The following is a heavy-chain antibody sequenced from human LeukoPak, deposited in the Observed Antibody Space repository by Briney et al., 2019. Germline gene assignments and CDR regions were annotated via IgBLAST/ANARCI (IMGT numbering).Heavy chain of an antibody. D-gene: IGHD3-22*01. J-gene: IGHJ1*01. Sequence: GGSLRLSCAASGFTFSSYGMHWVRQAPGKGLEWVAVISYDGSNKYYADSVKVRLTISRDNSKNTLYLQMNSLRTEDTAIYYCAKEDVVVITIRYFQHWGQGTLVTVSS. CDR3: AKEDVVVITIRYFQH. CDR2: ISYDGSNK. V-gene: IGHV3-30*18. CDR1: GFTFSSYG.